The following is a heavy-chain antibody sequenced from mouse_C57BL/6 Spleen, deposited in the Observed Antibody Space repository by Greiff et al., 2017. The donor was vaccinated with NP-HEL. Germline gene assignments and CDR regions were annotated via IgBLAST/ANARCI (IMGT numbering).Heavy chain of an antibody. J-gene: IGHJ3*01. Sequence: QVQLQQPGAELVKPGASVKLSCKASGYTFTSYWMHWVKQRPGQGLEWIGMIHPNSGSTNYNEKFKSKATLTVDKSSSTAYMQLSSLTSEDSAVYYCARSDYDYDWGFAYWGQGTLVTVSA. CDR2: IHPNSGST. D-gene: IGHD2-4*01. V-gene: IGHV1-64*01. CDR1: GYTFTSYW. CDR3: ARSDYDYDWGFAY.